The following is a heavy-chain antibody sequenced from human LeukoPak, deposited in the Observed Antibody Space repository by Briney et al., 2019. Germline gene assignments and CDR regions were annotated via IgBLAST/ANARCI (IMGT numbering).Heavy chain of an antibody. CDR1: GGSFSGYY. D-gene: IGHD2-15*01. J-gene: IGHJ4*02. CDR2: INHRGST. CDR3: ASGGWYRGY. V-gene: IGHV4-34*01. Sequence: SETLSLTCAAYGGSFSGYYWTWIRQTPGKGLEWIGEINHRGSTNYNPSLESRVTISVDTSKSHFSLDLTSVTAADTAVYYCASGGWYRGYWGQGTLVTVSS.